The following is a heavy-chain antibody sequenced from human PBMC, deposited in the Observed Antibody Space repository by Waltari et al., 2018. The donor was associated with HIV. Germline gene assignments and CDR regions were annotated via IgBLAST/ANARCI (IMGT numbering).Heavy chain of an antibody. CDR3: ARGEYYYDYVWGPPRYFDY. D-gene: IGHD3-16*01. CDR1: GGSISSGSYY. CDR2: IYTSGST. J-gene: IGHJ4*02. V-gene: IGHV4-61*02. Sequence: QVQLQESGPGLVKPSQTLSPTSTVSGGSISSGSYYWSWIRQPAGKGLEWIGRIYTSGSTNYNPSLKSRVTISVDTSKNQFSLKLSSVTAADTAVYYCARGEYYYDYVWGPPRYFDYWGQGTLVTVSS.